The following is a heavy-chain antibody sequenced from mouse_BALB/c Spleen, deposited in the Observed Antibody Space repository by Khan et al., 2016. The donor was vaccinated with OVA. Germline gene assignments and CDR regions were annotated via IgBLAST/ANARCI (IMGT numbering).Heavy chain of an antibody. CDR2: ISYSGNT. CDR3: ARVYGGGFDY. D-gene: IGHD1-1*01. J-gene: IGHJ2*01. CDR1: GYSITSDYA. Sequence: EVELVESGSGLVKPSQSLSLTCTVTGYSITSDYAWNWLRQFPGNKLEWMGFISYSGNTNYNPSLKSRISITRDPSKHQFFLPLNYVTTEDTARYYCARVYGGGFDYWGQGTIVTVSA. V-gene: IGHV3-2*02.